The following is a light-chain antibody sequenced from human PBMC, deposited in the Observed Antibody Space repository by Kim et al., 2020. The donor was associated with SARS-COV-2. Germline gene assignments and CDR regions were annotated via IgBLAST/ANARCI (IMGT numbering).Light chain of an antibody. V-gene: IGKV3-11*01. CDR1: QSVSSY. CDR2: DAF. Sequence: EIVLTQSPATLSLSPGDRATLSCRASQSVSSYLVWYQQKPGQAPRLLIHDAFNRATGIPARFSGSGSGTDFTLTISSLEPEDFAIYYCQQRSNWPLTFGGGTKLEIK. J-gene: IGKJ4*01. CDR3: QQRSNWPLT.